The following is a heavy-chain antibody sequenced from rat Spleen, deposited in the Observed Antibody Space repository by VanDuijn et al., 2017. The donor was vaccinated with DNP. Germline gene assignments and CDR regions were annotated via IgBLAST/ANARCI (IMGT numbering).Heavy chain of an antibody. CDR2: INTGSGGT. CDR3: ARSWVGVRGIWFAY. V-gene: IGHV1-43*01. Sequence: QVQLQQSGAELAKPGSSVKISCKASGYTFTTYYIGWIKQTTGQGLEYIGYINTGSGGTNYNEKFKGKATLTVDKSSSKAFMQLSSLTPADSAVYYCARSWVGVRGIWFAYWGQGTLVTVSS. CDR1: GYTFTTYY. J-gene: IGHJ3*01. D-gene: IGHD4-3*01.